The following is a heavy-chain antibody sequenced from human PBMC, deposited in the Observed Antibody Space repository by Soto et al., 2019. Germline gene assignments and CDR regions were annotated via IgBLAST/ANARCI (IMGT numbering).Heavy chain of an antibody. J-gene: IGHJ6*03. CDR1: GGSISSGGYY. Sequence: SETLSLTCTVSGGSISSGGYYWSWIRQHPGKGLEWIGYIYYSGSTYYNPSLKSRVTISVDTSKNQFSLKLSSVTAADTAVYYCARFRYCSGGSCYSESQNYYYYYMDVWGKGTTVT. D-gene: IGHD2-15*01. CDR3: ARFRYCSGGSCYSESQNYYYYYMDV. V-gene: IGHV4-31*03. CDR2: IYYSGST.